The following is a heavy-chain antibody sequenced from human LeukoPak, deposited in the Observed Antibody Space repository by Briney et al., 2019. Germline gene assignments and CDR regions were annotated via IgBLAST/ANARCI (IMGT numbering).Heavy chain of an antibody. CDR2: IYSGGST. Sequence: PGGSLRLSRAASGFTVSSNYMSWVRQAPGKGLEWVSVIYSGGSTYYADSVKGRFTISRDNFKDTLYLQMNSLRAEDTAVYYCARGPYSSGEFDYWGQGTLVTVSS. V-gene: IGHV3-53*01. CDR1: GFTVSSNY. CDR3: ARGPYSSGEFDY. D-gene: IGHD6-19*01. J-gene: IGHJ4*02.